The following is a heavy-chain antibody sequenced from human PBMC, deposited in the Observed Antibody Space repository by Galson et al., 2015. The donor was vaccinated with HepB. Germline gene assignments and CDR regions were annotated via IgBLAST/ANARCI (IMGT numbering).Heavy chain of an antibody. D-gene: IGHD4-17*01. Sequence: SVKVSCKASGDTFSSYPLNWVRQVPGQGLEWMGGIIPIFGTTNYAQNFQGRVTITADESTTTAYMEVSGLRSEDTAVYYCVRESPEYGNSMDVWGQGTTVTVSS. V-gene: IGHV1-69*13. CDR1: GDTFSSYP. CDR2: IIPIFGTT. CDR3: VRESPEYGNSMDV. J-gene: IGHJ6*02.